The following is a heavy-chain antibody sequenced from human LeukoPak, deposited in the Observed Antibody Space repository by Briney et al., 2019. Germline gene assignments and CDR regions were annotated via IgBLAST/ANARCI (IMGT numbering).Heavy chain of an antibody. J-gene: IGHJ4*02. Sequence: PSETLSLTCTVSDYSISSGYGYYWGWIRQPPGKVLEWIGNIYHSGITYYNHFNSSLKSRVTISIDTSKNQFSLRLTSVTAADTAVYCATLVSTRYYFDYWGQGTLVTVSS. CDR1: DYSISSGYGYY. V-gene: IGHV4-38-2*02. D-gene: IGHD5/OR15-5a*01. CDR3: ATLVSTRYYFDY. CDR2: IYHSGIT.